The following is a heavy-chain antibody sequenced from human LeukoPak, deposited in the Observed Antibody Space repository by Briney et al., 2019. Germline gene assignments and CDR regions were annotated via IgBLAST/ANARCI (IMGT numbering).Heavy chain of an antibody. J-gene: IGHJ5*02. CDR3: ARELIVVVPAARLRSYNWFDP. Sequence: SETLSLTCAVYGGSFSGYYWSWIRQPPGKGLEWIGEINHSGSTNYNPSLKSRVTISVDTSKNQFSLELSSVTAADTAVYYCARELIVVVPAARLRSYNWFDPWGQGTLVTVSS. D-gene: IGHD2-2*01. V-gene: IGHV4-34*01. CDR1: GGSFSGYY. CDR2: INHSGST.